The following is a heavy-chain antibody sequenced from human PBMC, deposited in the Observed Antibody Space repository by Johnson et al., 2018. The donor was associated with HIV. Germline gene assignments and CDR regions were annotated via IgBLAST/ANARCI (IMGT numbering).Heavy chain of an antibody. CDR3: AKSSSATYYGDAFDM. J-gene: IGHJ3*02. CDR1: GFTFDDYG. V-gene: IGHV3-20*04. D-gene: IGHD3-10*01. Sequence: VPLVESGGGVVRPGGSLRLSCAASGFTFDDYGMTWVRQAPGKGLEWVSGINWNGGSTGYVDSVKGRFTISRDNSKKTLSLQMNSLRPEDTAVYYCAKSSSATYYGDAFDMWGQGTMVTVSS. CDR2: INWNGGST.